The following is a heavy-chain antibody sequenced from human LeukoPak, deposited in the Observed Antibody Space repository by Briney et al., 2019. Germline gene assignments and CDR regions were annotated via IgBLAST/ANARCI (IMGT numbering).Heavy chain of an antibody. V-gene: IGHV1-8*01. J-gene: IGHJ5*02. CDR1: GYTFTSYD. CDR2: KNPNSGNT. Sequence: ASVKVFCKASGYTFTSYDINWVRQASGKGLEWMGWKNPNSGNTGYAQKFQGRVTMTRNTSISTAYMELSSLRSEDTAVYYCARRFVGRWLQFWFDPWGQGTLVTVSS. D-gene: IGHD5-24*01. CDR3: ARRFVGRWLQFWFDP.